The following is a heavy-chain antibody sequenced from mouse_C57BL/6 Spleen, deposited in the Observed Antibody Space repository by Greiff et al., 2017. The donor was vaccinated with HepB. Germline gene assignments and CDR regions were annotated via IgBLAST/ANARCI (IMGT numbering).Heavy chain of an antibody. CDR3: ARSGYYGRRAWFAY. CDR2: IYPGSGST. CDR1: GYTFTSYW. D-gene: IGHD1-1*01. Sequence: QVQLQQPGAELVKPGASVKMSCKASGYTFTSYWITWVKQRPGQGLEGIGDIYPGSGSTNYNEKFKSKATLTVDTSSSTAYMQLSSLTSEDSAVYYCARSGYYGRRAWFAYWGQGTLVTVSA. J-gene: IGHJ3*01. V-gene: IGHV1-55*01.